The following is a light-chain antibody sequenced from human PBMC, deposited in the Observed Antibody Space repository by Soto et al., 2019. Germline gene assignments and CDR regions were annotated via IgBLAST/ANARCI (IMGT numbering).Light chain of an antibody. J-gene: IGKJ1*01. CDR2: LGS. CDR1: QSLLHSNGYNY. V-gene: IGKV2-28*01. Sequence: DSVMTQFPLSLSVTPGEPASISCRSSQSLLHSNGYNYVDWYVQKPGQSPQLLIYLGSNRASGVPDRFSGSGSGKDFTLKISRVEAEDVGVYYCMQDLHSRVEFGQGTKVEIK. CDR3: MQDLHSRVE.